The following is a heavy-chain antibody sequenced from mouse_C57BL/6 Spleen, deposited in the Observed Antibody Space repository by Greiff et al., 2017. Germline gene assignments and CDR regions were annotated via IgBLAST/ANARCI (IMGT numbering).Heavy chain of an antibody. J-gene: IGHJ2*01. CDR3: ARWSYGSSYDY. D-gene: IGHD1-1*01. V-gene: IGHV1-54*01. CDR2: INPGSGGT. Sequence: QVQLQQSGAELVRPGTSVKVSCKASGYAFTNYLIEWVKQRPGQGLEWIGVINPGSGGTNYNEKFKGKATLTADKSSSTAYMQLSSLTSEYSAVYFCARWSYGSSYDYWGQGTTLTVSS. CDR1: GYAFTNYL.